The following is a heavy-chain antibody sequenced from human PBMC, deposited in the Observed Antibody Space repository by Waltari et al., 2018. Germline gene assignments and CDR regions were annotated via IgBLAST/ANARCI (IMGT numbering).Heavy chain of an antibody. Sequence: QVQLVESGGGLVNPGGSLRLSCAASGFAFGDYSISWIRQAPGKGLEWVSYITSGGGSLNYTDSVKGRFTIARDNAKNSLYLQMDSLRAEDTAVYYCARDREAWDQLEGAHDAYDIWGQGTMVTVSS. CDR3: ARDREAWDQLEGAHDAYDI. CDR2: ITSGGGSL. J-gene: IGHJ3*02. CDR1: GFAFGDYS. D-gene: IGHD1-26*01. V-gene: IGHV3-11*04.